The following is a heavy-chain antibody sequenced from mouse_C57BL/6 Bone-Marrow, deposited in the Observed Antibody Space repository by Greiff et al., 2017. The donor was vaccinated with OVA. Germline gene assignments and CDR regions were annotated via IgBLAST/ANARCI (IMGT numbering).Heavy chain of an antibody. D-gene: IGHD2-2*01. V-gene: IGHV1-52*01. CDR1: GYTFTSYW. Sequence: VKLQQPGAELVRPGSSVKLSCKASGYTFTSYWMHWVKQRPIQGLEWIGNIDPSDSETHYNQKFKDKATLTVDKSSSTAYMQLSSLTSEDSAVYYCARLVTTTGFAYWGQGTLVTVSA. CDR3: ARLVTTTGFAY. CDR2: IDPSDSET. J-gene: IGHJ3*01.